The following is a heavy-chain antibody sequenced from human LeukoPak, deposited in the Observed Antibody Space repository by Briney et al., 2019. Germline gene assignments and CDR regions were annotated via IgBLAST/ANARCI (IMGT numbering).Heavy chain of an antibody. Sequence: GGSLRLSCAASGFTFSSYAMSWVRQAPGKGLEWVSAISGSGGRTYYADSVKGRFTISRDNSKNTLYLQMNSLRAEDTAVYYCAKDYEGVRGVRIDYWGQGTLVTVSS. CDR1: GFTFSSYA. V-gene: IGHV3-23*01. J-gene: IGHJ4*02. CDR2: ISGSGGRT. CDR3: AKDYEGVRGVRIDY. D-gene: IGHD3-10*01.